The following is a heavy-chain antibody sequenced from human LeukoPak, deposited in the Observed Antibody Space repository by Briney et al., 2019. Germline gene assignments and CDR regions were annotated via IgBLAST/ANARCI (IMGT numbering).Heavy chain of an antibody. CDR3: VREGHSPSGDFDS. J-gene: IGHJ4*02. D-gene: IGHD6-13*01. CDR2: ISNDGSLK. CDR1: GFTFSSFS. V-gene: IGHV3-30*01. Sequence: GGSLRLSCAASGFTFSSFSIHWVRQAPGKGLEWVAVISNDGSLKFYAQSVEGRFTISRDNYRNTLYLQINSLRAEDSAVYYCVREGHSPSGDFDSWGQGTLVTVSS.